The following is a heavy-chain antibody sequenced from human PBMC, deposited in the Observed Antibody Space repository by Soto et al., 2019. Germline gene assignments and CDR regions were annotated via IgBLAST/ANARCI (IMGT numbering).Heavy chain of an antibody. CDR2: ISGSGGST. CDR3: AKDRSSYYYDSSGYYPSDY. V-gene: IGHV3-23*01. CDR1: GFTFSSYA. Sequence: GGSLRLSCAASGFTFSSYAMSWVRQAPGKGLEWVSAISGSGGSTYYADSVKGRFTISRDNSKNTLHLQMNSLRAEDTADYYCAKDRSSYYYDSSGYYPSDYWGQGTLVTVSS. J-gene: IGHJ4*02. D-gene: IGHD3-22*01.